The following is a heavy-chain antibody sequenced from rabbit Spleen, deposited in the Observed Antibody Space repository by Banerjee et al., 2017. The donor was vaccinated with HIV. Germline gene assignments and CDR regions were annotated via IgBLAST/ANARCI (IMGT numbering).Heavy chain of an antibody. Sequence: LVEYGGDLVQPGASLTLTCIASGVSFSGDSYMCWVRQAPGKGLEWVVCIDAGSSGFSYFASWAKGRFTISKTSSTTVTLQMTSLTAADTATYFCARGSATMTMVITGFYLGLWGQGTLVTVS. CDR1: GVSFSGDSY. V-gene: IGHV1S40*01. CDR3: ARGSATMTMVITGFYLGL. D-gene: IGHD2-1*01. J-gene: IGHJ3*01. CDR2: IDAGSSGFS.